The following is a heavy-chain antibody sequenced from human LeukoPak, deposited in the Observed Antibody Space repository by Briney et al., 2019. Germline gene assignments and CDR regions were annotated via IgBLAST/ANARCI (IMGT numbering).Heavy chain of an antibody. V-gene: IGHV3-33*01. CDR3: ARDRTYYSDY. CDR2: IWYDGSKK. CDR1: GFTFSHCG. Sequence: PGRSLRLSCAASGFTFSHCGMHWVRQAPGKGLGWVAVIWYDGSKKYYGDSVRGRFTISRDNSKNTVYLQMNSLRAEDTAVYYCARDRTYYSDYWGQGTLVSVSS. J-gene: IGHJ4*02. D-gene: IGHD3-16*01.